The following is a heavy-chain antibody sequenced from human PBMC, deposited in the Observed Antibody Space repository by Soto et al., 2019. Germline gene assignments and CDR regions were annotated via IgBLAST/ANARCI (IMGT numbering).Heavy chain of an antibody. CDR2: ISYDGSNK. D-gene: IGHD2-2*01. CDR3: ARDGKGYCISTSCSYYYYYGTDV. V-gene: IGHV3-30-3*01. J-gene: IGHJ6*02. Sequence: MHWVRQAPGKGLEWVAVISYDGSNKYYADSVKGRFTISRDNSKNTLYLQMNSLRAEDTAVYYCARDGKGYCISTSCSYYYYYGTDVWGQGT.